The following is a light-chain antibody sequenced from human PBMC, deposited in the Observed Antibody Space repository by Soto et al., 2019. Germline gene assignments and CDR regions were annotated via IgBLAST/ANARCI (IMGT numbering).Light chain of an antibody. CDR3: SLCSSSTTYV. CDR2: EVS. Sequence: QSALTQPPSVSGSPGQSVTISCTGTSSDIGGYNRVSWYQQPPGTAPRLLISEVSYRPSGVPDRFSGSKSGNTASLTISGLQAEDEADYYCSLCSSSTTYVFGTGTKLTVL. J-gene: IGLJ1*01. V-gene: IGLV2-18*01. CDR1: SSDIGGYNR.